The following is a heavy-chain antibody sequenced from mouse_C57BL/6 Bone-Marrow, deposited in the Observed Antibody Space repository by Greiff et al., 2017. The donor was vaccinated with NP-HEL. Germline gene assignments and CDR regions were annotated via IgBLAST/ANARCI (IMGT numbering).Heavy chain of an antibody. Sequence: EVKLVESGGGLVKPGGSLKLSCAASGFTFSSYAMSWVRQTPEKRLAWVATISDGGSYTYYPDNVKGRFTISRDNAKNNLYLQMSHLKSEDTAMYYCARDNLLLRYPLFDYWGQGTTLTVSS. CDR1: GFTFSSYA. J-gene: IGHJ2*01. D-gene: IGHD1-1*01. CDR3: ARDNLLLRYPLFDY. V-gene: IGHV5-4*01. CDR2: ISDGGSYT.